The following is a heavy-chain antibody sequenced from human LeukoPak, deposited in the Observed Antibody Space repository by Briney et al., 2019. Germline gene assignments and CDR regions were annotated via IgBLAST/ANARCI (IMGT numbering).Heavy chain of an antibody. J-gene: IGHJ6*03. CDR1: GYTFTNHG. Sequence: ASVKVSCKASGYTFTNHGVHWVRQAPGQGLEWLGWISTFNGYTNYALKFQGRVTMTTDTSTNTVYMELRSLTSDDTAVYYCARGSTKVTSVIHMDVWGEGTTVTVSS. D-gene: IGHD4-11*01. CDR2: ISTFNGYT. V-gene: IGHV1-18*01. CDR3: ARGSTKVTSVIHMDV.